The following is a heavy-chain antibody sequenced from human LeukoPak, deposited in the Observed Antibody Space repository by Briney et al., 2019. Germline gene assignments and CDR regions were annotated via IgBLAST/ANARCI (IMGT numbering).Heavy chain of an antibody. J-gene: IGHJ3*02. CDR2: IYYSGST. D-gene: IGHD3-22*01. CDR3: ARDRAHYYDSSGHAFDI. Sequence: SETLSLTCALYGGSFSGYYWSWIRQPPGKGLEWIGYIYYSGSTNYNPSLKSRVTISVDTSKNQFSLKLSSVTAADTAVYYCARDRAHYYDSSGHAFDIWGQGTMVTVSS. V-gene: IGHV4-59*01. CDR1: GGSFSGYY.